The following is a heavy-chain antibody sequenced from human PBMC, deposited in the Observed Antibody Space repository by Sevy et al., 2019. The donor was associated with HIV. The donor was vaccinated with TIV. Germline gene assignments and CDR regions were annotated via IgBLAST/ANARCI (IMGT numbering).Heavy chain of an antibody. CDR2: INPNSGGT. V-gene: IGHV1-2*02. D-gene: IGHD3-3*01. Sequence: ASVKVSCKASGYTFTVYYIHWVRRAPGQGLEWMGWINPNSGGTNYAQTFQGRVTMTSDASINTAYMELTNLRSDDTAVYYCAKDNTIFGVPYSGVWGQGTTVTVSS. J-gene: IGHJ6*02. CDR3: AKDNTIFGVPYSGV. CDR1: GYTFTVYY.